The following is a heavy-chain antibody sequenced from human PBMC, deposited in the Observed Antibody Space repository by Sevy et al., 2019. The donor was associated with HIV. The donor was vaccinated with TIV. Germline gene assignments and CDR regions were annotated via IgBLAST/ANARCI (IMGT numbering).Heavy chain of an antibody. CDR1: GGSISSSSYY. V-gene: IGHV4-39*01. CDR3: AGFEYGDYTNLFDP. J-gene: IGHJ5*02. CDR2: IYYSGSS. Sequence: SETLSLTCTVSGGSISSSSYYWGWIRQPPGKGLEWIGNIYYSGSSYYNPSLNGRVTISVVTSKNQFSLKLTSVTAADTAVYYCAGFEYGDYTNLFDPWGQGTLVTDSS. D-gene: IGHD4-17*01.